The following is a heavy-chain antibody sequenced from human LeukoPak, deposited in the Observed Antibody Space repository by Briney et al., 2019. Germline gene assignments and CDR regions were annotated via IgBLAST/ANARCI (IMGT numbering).Heavy chain of an antibody. CDR3: ARTYYYDSSGYIGDY. D-gene: IGHD3-22*01. CDR1: GGTFSSYA. J-gene: IGHJ4*02. Sequence: GSSVKVSCKASGGTFSSYAISWVRQAPGQGLEWMGRIIPIFGTANYAQKFQGRVTITTDESTGTAYMELSSLRSEDTAVYYCARTYYYDSSGYIGDYWGQGTLVTVSS. CDR2: IIPIFGTA. V-gene: IGHV1-69*05.